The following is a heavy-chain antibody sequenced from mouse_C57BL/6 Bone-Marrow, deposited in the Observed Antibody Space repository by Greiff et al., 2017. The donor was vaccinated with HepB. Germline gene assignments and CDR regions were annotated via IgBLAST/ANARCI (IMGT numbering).Heavy chain of an antibody. CDR2: IDPSDSYT. Sequence: QVQLQQSGAELVRPGTSVKLSCKASGYTFTSYWMHWVKQRPGQGLEWIGVIDPSDSYTNYNQKFKGKATLTVDTSSSTAYMQLSSLTSEDSAVYYCARSPYYYGSSYPFFYYFDYWGQGTTLTVSS. J-gene: IGHJ2*01. CDR1: GYTFTSYW. CDR3: ARSPYYYGSSYPFFYYFDY. D-gene: IGHD1-1*01. V-gene: IGHV1-59*01.